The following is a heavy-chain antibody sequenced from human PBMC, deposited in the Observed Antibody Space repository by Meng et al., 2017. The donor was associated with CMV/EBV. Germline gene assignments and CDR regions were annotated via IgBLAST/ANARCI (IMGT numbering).Heavy chain of an antibody. Sequence: SETLSLTCAVFGGSFSGYYWSWIRQPPGKGLEWIGEINHSGSTNHNLSLKSRVTISVDTSKNQFSLKLSSVTAADTAVYYCARNVATIGNWFDPWGQGTLVTVSS. CDR2: INHSGST. J-gene: IGHJ5*02. D-gene: IGHD5-12*01. V-gene: IGHV4-34*01. CDR3: ARNVATIGNWFDP. CDR1: GGSFSGYY.